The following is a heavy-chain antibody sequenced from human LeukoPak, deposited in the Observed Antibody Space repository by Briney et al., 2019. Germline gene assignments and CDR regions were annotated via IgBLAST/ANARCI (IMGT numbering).Heavy chain of an antibody. D-gene: IGHD4-17*01. CDR2: IIPIFGTA. CDR3: ASRFMDAGLTTVTTDY. J-gene: IGHJ4*02. V-gene: IGHV1-69*05. Sequence: ASVKVSCKASGGTFSSYAISWVRQAPGQGLEWMGRIIPIFGTANYAQKFQGRVTITTDESTSTAYMELSSLRSEDTAVYYCASRFMDAGLTTVTTDYWGQGTLDTVSS. CDR1: GGTFSSYA.